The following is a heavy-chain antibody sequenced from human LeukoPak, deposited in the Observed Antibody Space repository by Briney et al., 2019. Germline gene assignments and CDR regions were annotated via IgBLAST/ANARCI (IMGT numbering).Heavy chain of an antibody. V-gene: IGHV4-59*12. J-gene: IGHJ4*02. D-gene: IGHD2-2*01. CDR3: ARGHTYYCSSTSCYGYFDY. Sequence: SETLSLTCTVSGGSISSYSWSWIRQPPGKGLEWIGYIYSSGRTNHNPSLKSRVTISVSTSKNQFSLKLSSVTAADTAVYYCARGHTYYCSSTSCYGYFDYWGQGTLVTVSS. CDR1: GGSISSYS. CDR2: IYSSGRT.